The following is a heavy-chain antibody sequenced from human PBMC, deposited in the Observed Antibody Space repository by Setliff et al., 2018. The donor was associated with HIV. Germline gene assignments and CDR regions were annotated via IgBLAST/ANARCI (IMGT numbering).Heavy chain of an antibody. CDR3: ATVSHTNVAAHDAFDI. J-gene: IGHJ3*02. CDR1: GYTLTELS. Sequence: ASVKVSCKVSGYTLTELSRHWVRQVPGKGLEWMGGFDPEDGNTIYAQKFQGRVTMTADTSTDTAYMELSSLRSEDTAVYYCATVSHTNVAAHDAFDIWGQGTMVTVSS. CDR2: FDPEDGNT. V-gene: IGHV1-24*01. D-gene: IGHD6-19*01.